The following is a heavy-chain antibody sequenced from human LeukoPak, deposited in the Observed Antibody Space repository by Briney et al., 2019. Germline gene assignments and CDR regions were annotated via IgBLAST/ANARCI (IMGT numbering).Heavy chain of an antibody. Sequence: ASVKVSCKASGYTFTSYGISWVRQAPGQGLEWMGWISAYNGNTNYAQKLQGRVTMTTDTSTSTAYMELRSLRSDDTAVCYCARGPITIFGVAPPFDYWGQGTLVTVSS. CDR1: GYTFTSYG. CDR3: ARGPITIFGVAPPFDY. V-gene: IGHV1-18*01. CDR2: ISAYNGNT. J-gene: IGHJ4*02. D-gene: IGHD3-3*01.